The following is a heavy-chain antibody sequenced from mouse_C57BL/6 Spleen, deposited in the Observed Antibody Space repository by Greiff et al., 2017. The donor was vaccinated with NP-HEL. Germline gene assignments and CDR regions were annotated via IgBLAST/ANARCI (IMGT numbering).Heavy chain of an antibody. D-gene: IGHD1-1*01. CDR3: ARWYYGSSYWYFDV. Sequence: EVKLLESGAELVRPGSSVKMSCKTSGYTFTSYGINWVKQRPGQGLEWIGYIYIGNGYTEYNEKFKGKATLTSDTSSSTAYMQLSSLTSEDSAIYFCARWYYGSSYWYFDVWGTGTTVTVSS. V-gene: IGHV1-58*01. J-gene: IGHJ1*03. CDR1: GYTFTSYG. CDR2: IYIGNGYT.